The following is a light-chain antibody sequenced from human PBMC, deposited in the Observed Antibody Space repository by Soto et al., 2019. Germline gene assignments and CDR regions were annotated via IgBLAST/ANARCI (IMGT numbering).Light chain of an antibody. J-gene: IGKJ3*01. CDR1: QSVDSSY. V-gene: IGKV3-20*01. CDR2: GAS. CDR3: QQYGSSPFT. Sequence: EIVWTQSPGTLSLSPGERATLSCRASQSVDSSYLAWYHQRPGQAPRLLIYGASSRATGIPDRFSGSGSGTDFTLTISRLEPEDFAVYYCQQYGSSPFTFGPGTKVDIK.